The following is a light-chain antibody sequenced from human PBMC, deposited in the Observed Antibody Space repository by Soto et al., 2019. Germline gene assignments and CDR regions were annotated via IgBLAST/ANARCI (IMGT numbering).Light chain of an antibody. CDR2: KAS. CDR1: QSISSW. CDR3: QQYNSSPFP. Sequence: DIQMTQSPSTLSASVGDRVTITCRASQSISSWLAWYHQKPGKAPKLLIYKASSLESGVPSRFSGSGSGTEFTLTISSLQPDDLATYCWQQYNSSPFPVGPGTKVDIQ. J-gene: IGKJ3*01. V-gene: IGKV1-5*03.